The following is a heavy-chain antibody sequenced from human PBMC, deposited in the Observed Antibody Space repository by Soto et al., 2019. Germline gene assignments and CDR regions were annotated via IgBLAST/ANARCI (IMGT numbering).Heavy chain of an antibody. D-gene: IGHD5-12*01. CDR1: GFSVKTSGGG. CDR3: AHRRGYNGSEGPPLYEMDV. Sequence: QITLKESGPTLVKPTQTLTLTCTRSGFSVKTSGGGAGWIRQHPGKTLEWHTLIYCNDFKRYTQSLETRLNITKDTSKNQAVLTVTHVDPADTATYSCAHRRGYNGSEGPPLYEMDVWGQGTTVTVSS. J-gene: IGHJ6*01. V-gene: IGHV2-5*01. CDR2: IYCNDFK.